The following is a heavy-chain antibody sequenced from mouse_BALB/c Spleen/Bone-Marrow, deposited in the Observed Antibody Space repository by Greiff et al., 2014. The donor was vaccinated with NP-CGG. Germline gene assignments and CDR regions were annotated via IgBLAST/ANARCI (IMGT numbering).Heavy chain of an antibody. CDR3: AKKDYGSSSFDY. Sequence: VQLQQSGPELEKPGASVKISCKASGYSFTDSNMNWVKQSNGKNLVWIGNIDPYYGGTSYSQKFKGKATLTVDKSSSTAYMQLRSLTSEDSAVYYCAKKDYGSSSFDYWGQGTTLTVSS. CDR1: GYSFTDSN. J-gene: IGHJ2*01. CDR2: IDPYYGGT. D-gene: IGHD1-1*01. V-gene: IGHV1-39*01.